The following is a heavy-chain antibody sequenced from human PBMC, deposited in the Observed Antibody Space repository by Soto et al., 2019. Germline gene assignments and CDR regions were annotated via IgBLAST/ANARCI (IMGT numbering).Heavy chain of an antibody. D-gene: IGHD4-17*01. CDR1: GFTFSSYA. CDR2: ISGSGGST. CDR3: AKDILNYGDHQKGYAFDI. J-gene: IGHJ3*02. V-gene: IGHV3-23*01. Sequence: GGSLRLSCAASGFTFSSYAMSWVRQAPGKGLEWVSAISGSGGSTYYADSVKGRFTISRDNSKNTLYLQMNSLRAEDTAVYYCAKDILNYGDHQKGYAFDIWGQGTMVTVSS.